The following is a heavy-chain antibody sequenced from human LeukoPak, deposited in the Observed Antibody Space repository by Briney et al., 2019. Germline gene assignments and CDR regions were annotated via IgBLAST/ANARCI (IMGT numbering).Heavy chain of an antibody. CDR2: IYYSGST. CDR3: ARDDNSAFDI. J-gene: IGHJ3*02. D-gene: IGHD1-1*01. CDR1: GGSISSYY. Sequence: PSETLSLTCTVSGGSISSYYWSWIRQPPGKGLEWIGYIYYSGSTNHNPSLKSRVTISVDTSKNQFSLKLSSVTAADTAVYYCARDDNSAFDIWGQGTMVTVSS. V-gene: IGHV4-59*01.